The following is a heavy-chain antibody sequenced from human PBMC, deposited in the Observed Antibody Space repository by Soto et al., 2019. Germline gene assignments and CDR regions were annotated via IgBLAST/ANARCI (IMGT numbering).Heavy chain of an antibody. CDR3: ARHPTLKNFDY. J-gene: IGHJ4*02. Sequence: PXXTLSLTCTVSCGSITSSTYYWAWIRQPPGKGMERIAXIFYTXTTYYSPSLKXXVTISADXXKNQFSLKVNSVTPADTALYYCARHPTLKNFDYWGQETLVTVPS. CDR1: CGSITSSTYY. CDR2: IFYTXTT. V-gene: IGHV4-39*01.